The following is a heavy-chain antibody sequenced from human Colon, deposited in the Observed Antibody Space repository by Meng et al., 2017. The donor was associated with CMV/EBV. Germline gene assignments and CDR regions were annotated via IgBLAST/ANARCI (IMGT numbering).Heavy chain of an antibody. Sequence: QGHLVQYGAEVKNPGALVKVSCRASGYSFGSYDLNWVRLTDGPGLELVAWMDPGSGNSTHAQRLQGRISLTRDTSTTTAYLELTNLRSEDTAVYFCARGNSWFVFWGQGTLVTVSS. CDR2: MDPGSGNS. CDR3: ARGNSWFVF. J-gene: IGHJ5*01. CDR1: GYSFGSYD. V-gene: IGHV1-8*01.